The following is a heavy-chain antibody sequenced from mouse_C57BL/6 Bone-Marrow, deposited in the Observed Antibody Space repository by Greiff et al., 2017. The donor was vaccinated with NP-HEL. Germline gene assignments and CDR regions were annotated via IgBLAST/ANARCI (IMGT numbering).Heavy chain of an antibody. CDR1: GYSITSGYY. Sequence: EVKLVESGPGLVKPSQSLSLTCSVTGYSITSGYYWNWIRQFPGNKLEWMGYIRYDGSTNYNPSLKNRISITRDTSTNQFFLKLNSVTTEDTATDYCAREYYGSSYVYFDVWGTGTTVTVSS. V-gene: IGHV3-6*01. D-gene: IGHD1-1*01. CDR3: AREYYGSSYVYFDV. CDR2: IRYDGST. J-gene: IGHJ1*03.